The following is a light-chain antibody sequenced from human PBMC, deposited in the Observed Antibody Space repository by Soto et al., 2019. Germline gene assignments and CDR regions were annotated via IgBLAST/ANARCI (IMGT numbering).Light chain of an antibody. CDR2: AAS. CDR3: QQSYSIPWT. J-gene: IGKJ1*01. V-gene: IGKV1-39*01. Sequence: DLQMTQSPSSLSASVGDRVTITCRASQSVISYLNWYQQKPGKAPKLLIYAASSLQSGVPLRFSGSGSGTDFTLTISSLQPEDFATYYCQQSYSIPWTFGRGTKVEIK. CDR1: QSVISY.